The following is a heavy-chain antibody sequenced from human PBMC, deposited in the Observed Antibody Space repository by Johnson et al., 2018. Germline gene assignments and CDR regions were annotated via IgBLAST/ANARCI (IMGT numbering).Heavy chain of an antibody. Sequence: QVQLQQWGAGLLKPSETLSLTCAVYGGSFSGYYWSWIRQPPGKGLEWIGEINPSGSTNYNPSLKSRVTISVDTSKNQFSLKLSSVTAADTAVYYCARPRYSSSSGAMDVWGKGTTVTVSS. CDR2: INPSGST. J-gene: IGHJ6*03. CDR3: ARPRYSSSSGAMDV. CDR1: GGSFSGYY. V-gene: IGHV4-34*01. D-gene: IGHD6-6*01.